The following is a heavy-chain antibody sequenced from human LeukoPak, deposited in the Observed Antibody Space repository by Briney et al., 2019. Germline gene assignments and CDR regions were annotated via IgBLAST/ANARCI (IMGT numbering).Heavy chain of an antibody. CDR3: ARGGQAGTGDL. CDR2: ISSSGSTI. V-gene: IGHV3-48*03. CDR1: GFTFSSYE. J-gene: IGHJ5*02. D-gene: IGHD3-10*01. Sequence: GGSLRLSCAASGFTFSSYEMNWVRQAPGKGLEWVSYISSSGSTIYYADSVEGRFTISRDNAKDSLYLEMNSLRAEDTAVYYCARGGQAGTGDLWGQGTLVTVSS.